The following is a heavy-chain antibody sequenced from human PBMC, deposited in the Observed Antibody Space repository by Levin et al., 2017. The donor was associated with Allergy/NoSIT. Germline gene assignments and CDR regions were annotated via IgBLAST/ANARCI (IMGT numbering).Heavy chain of an antibody. Sequence: QTGGSLRLSCAASGFTFSSYEMNWVRQAPGKGLEWVSYISSSGSTIYYADSVKGRFTISRDNAKNSLYLQMNSLRAEDTAVYYCARARRYCTGGVCTTRNQYHYYMDVWGKGTTVTVSS. CDR3: ARARRYCTGGVCTTRNQYHYYMDV. D-gene: IGHD2-8*02. V-gene: IGHV3-48*03. CDR1: GFTFSSYE. CDR2: ISSSGSTI. J-gene: IGHJ6*03.